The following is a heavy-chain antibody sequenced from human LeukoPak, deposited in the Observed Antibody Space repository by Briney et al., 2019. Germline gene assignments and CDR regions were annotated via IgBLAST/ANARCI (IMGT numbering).Heavy chain of an antibody. Sequence: QPGGSLRLSCAASGFTFSSYWMSWVRQAPGKGLEWVANINQDGSEKYYVDSVKGRFTISRDNGRGSLFLQMNSLRVEDTAVYYCARDRHGDTGDWSFDLWGRGTLVTVSS. CDR2: INQDGSEK. D-gene: IGHD4-17*01. V-gene: IGHV3-7*01. CDR1: GFTFSSYW. J-gene: IGHJ2*01. CDR3: ARDRHGDTGDWSFDL.